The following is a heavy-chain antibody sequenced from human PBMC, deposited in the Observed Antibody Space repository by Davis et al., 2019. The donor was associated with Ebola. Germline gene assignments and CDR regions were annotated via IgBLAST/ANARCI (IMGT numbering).Heavy chain of an antibody. D-gene: IGHD2-15*01. CDR2: MSISGRTI. V-gene: IGHV3-11*01. CDR3: ARWGYDLFDC. Sequence: GESLKISCEASGFSLRDYHMSWIRQAAGKGLEWVSYMSISGRTIYYADSVKGRFTISRDNAKGSLYLQMNSLRDEDTAVYYCARWGYDLFDCWGQGTLVTVSS. J-gene: IGHJ4*02. CDR1: GFSLRDYH.